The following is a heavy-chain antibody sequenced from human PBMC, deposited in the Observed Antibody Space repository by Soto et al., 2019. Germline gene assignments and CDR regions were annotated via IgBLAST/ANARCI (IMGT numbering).Heavy chain of an antibody. V-gene: IGHV2-26*01. Sequence: QVTLKESGPVLVRPTETLTLTCTVSGFPLDKARMGVSWIRQPPGKALEWLAHISSHDDKSYNTSLRNRLSISKDNSKRQVVLTMTDMDPVDAGTYFCARMRAGVVIRNPMDVWGQGTVVAVSS. CDR3: ARMRAGVVIRNPMDV. CDR2: ISSHDDK. CDR1: GFPLDKARMG. D-gene: IGHD3-10*01. J-gene: IGHJ6*02.